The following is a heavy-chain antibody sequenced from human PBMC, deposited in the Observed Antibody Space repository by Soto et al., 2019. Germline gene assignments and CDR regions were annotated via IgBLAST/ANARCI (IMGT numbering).Heavy chain of an antibody. CDR1: GFTFSSYS. J-gene: IGHJ6*03. CDR3: AKKYYDILTGNYYYYYMDV. Sequence: GGSLRLSCAASGFTFSSYSMNWVRQAPGKGLEWVSSISSSSSYIYYADSVKGRFTISRDNAKNSLYLQMNSLRAEDTAVYYWAKKYYDILTGNYYYYYMDVWGKGTTVTVSS. CDR2: ISSSSSYI. D-gene: IGHD3-9*01. V-gene: IGHV3-21*01.